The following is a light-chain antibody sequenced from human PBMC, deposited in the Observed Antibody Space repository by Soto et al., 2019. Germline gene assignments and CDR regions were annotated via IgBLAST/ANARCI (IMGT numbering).Light chain of an antibody. CDR1: QNINSW. Sequence: DIQMTQSPSTLSASVGDRVTITCRASQNINSWLAWYQQKPGKAPKLLIYDTSYLESGVPSRFSGSVSGTEFTLTISSLQPDDLATYYCQQYNSFWTFGQGTKVEI. V-gene: IGKV1-5*01. J-gene: IGKJ1*01. CDR3: QQYNSFWT. CDR2: DTS.